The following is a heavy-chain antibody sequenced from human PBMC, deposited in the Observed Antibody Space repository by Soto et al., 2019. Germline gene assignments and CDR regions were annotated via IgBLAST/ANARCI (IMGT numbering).Heavy chain of an antibody. CDR1: GYTFTSYD. V-gene: IGHV1-8*01. CDR2: MNPNSGNT. J-gene: IGHJ5*02. Sequence: GASVKVSCKASGYTFTSYDINWVRQATGQGLEWMGWMNPNSGNTSYAQKFQGRVTMTRDTSASTAYMELSSLRSEDTAVYYCAPSVLRYFDWTWFDPWGQGTLVTVSS. CDR3: APSVLRYFDWTWFDP. D-gene: IGHD3-9*01.